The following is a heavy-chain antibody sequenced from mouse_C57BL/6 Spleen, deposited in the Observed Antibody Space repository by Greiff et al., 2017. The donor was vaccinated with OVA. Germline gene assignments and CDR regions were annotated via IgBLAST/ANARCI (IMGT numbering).Heavy chain of an antibody. CDR3: TRPYDYDGRYFDV. CDR2: IDPETGGT. D-gene: IGHD2-4*01. V-gene: IGHV1-15*01. CDR1: GYTFTDYE. J-gene: IGHJ1*03. Sequence: QVQLQQSGAELVRPGASVTLSCKASGYTFTDYEMHWVKQTPVHGLEWIGAIDPETGGTAYNQKFKGKAILTADKSSSTAYMELRSLISEDSAVYYCTRPYDYDGRYFDVWGTGTTVTVSS.